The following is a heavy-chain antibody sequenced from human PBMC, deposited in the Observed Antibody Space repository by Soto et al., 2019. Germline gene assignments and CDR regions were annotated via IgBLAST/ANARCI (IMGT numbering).Heavy chain of an antibody. CDR1: GGSISSGDYY. CDR3: VRESGIMLYFDL. CDR2: IYYSGST. D-gene: IGHD3-16*01. Sequence: QVQLQESGPGLVKPSQTLSLTCTVSGGSISSGDYYWSWIRQPPGKGLEWIGYIYYSGSTDYNLSLKGHATISIDPSKNQFALKLSSVTAADTAMYYCVRESGIMLYFDLWGRGTLVTVSS. J-gene: IGHJ2*01. V-gene: IGHV4-30-4*01.